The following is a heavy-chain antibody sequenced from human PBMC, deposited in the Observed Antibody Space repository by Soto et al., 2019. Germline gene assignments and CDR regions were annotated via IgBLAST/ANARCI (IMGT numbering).Heavy chain of an antibody. CDR1: GYTFTHYA. CDR2: INAGSGNT. V-gene: IGHV1-3*01. CDR3: ARGLAEDGA. D-gene: IGHD6-13*01. Sequence: QVQLVQSGAEVKKPGASVKVSCTASGYTFTHYAIHWVRHAPGQRLEWMVFINAGSGNTKYSQTFQGRLTFTKDTSASTAYMDLSSLRSEDTAIYYCARGLAEDGAWGQGTLVTVSS. J-gene: IGHJ5*02.